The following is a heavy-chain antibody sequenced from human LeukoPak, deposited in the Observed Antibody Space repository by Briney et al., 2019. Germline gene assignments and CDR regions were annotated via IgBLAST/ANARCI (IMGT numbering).Heavy chain of an antibody. CDR2: ISGSGGST. Sequence: GGSLRLSCAASGFTFSSYAMTWVRRAPGKGLEWVSAISGSGGSTYYADSVKGRFTISRDNSKNTLYSQMNSLRAEDTAVYYCARTAPAAIYWFDPWGQGTLVTVSS. J-gene: IGHJ5*02. V-gene: IGHV3-23*01. CDR3: ARTAPAAIYWFDP. D-gene: IGHD2-2*02. CDR1: GFTFSSYA.